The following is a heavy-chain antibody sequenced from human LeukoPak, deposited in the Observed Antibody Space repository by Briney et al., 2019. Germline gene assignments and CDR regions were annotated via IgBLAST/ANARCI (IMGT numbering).Heavy chain of an antibody. V-gene: IGHV4-4*02. Sequence: PSGTLSLTCAVSGGSISSNHWWSWVRQSPGKGLEWIGEIYHSGSTNYNPSLKSRVTISIDKSKNQFSLKLTSVTAADTAVYYCARDRVDYYDSTGLLDYWGQGTLVTVSS. D-gene: IGHD3-22*01. J-gene: IGHJ4*02. CDR2: IYHSGST. CDR1: GGSISSNHW. CDR3: ARDRVDYYDSTGLLDY.